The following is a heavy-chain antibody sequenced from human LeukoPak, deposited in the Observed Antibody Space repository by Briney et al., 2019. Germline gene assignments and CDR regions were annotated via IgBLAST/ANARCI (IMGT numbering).Heavy chain of an antibody. V-gene: IGHV1-2*02. CDR3: ARAPYSSGYSPHFHH. D-gene: IGHD3-22*01. J-gene: IGHJ1*01. CDR2: INPNSGGT. CDR1: GYTFTGYY. Sequence: ASVTVSCKACGYTFTGYYMHWVRQAPGQGVEGMGWINPNSGGTNYEQKFQGRVTMTRDTSISTAYMELSRLRSDDTAMYYCARAPYSSGYSPHFHHWGQGTLVTVSS.